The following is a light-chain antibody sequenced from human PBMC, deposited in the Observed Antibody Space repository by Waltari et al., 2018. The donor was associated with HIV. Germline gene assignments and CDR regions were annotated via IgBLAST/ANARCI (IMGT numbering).Light chain of an antibody. V-gene: IGKV2-28*01. J-gene: IGKJ1*01. CDR1: QSLLHVNGNNY. CDR3: MQALQTPRT. CDR2: MTF. Sequence: EIVMTQSPLSLPVTTGEPAYISCRSSQSLLHVNGNNYLDWYFQKPGQPPQVLIYMTFNRASGVPDRFSGSGSGTDFTLKISRLEAEDVGIYYCMQALQTPRTFGQGTKVEI.